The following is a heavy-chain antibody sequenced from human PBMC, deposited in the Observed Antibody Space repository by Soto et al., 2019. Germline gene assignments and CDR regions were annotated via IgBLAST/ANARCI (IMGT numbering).Heavy chain of an antibody. CDR3: ASEGYYGSGSYNSEDSYYYYGMDV. V-gene: IGHV4-39*01. Sequence: SETLSLTCTVSGGSISSSSYYWGWIRQPPGKGLEWIGSIYYSGSTYCNPSLKSRVTISVDTSKNQFSLKLSSVTAADTAVYYCASEGYYGSGSYNSEDSYYYYGMDVWGQGTTVTVSS. J-gene: IGHJ6*02. CDR2: IYYSGST. D-gene: IGHD3-10*01. CDR1: GGSISSSSYY.